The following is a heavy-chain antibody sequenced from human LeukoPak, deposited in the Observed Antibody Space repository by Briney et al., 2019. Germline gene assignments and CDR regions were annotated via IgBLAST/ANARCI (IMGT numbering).Heavy chain of an antibody. J-gene: IGHJ4*02. CDR3: ATWGDYYDSSGYIN. CDR2: IYYSGTT. D-gene: IGHD3-22*01. V-gene: IGHV4-39*01. CDR1: GGSISGANSF. Sequence: SETLSLTCTVSGGSISGANSFWDWVRQPPGKVLEWIGTIYYSGTTYYSPSLKSRVTISVDTSKNQFSLKLSSVTAADTAVYYCATWGDYYDSSGYINWGQGTLVTVSS.